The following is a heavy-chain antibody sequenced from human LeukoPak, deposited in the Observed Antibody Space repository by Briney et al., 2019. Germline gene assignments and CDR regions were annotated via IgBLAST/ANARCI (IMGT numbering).Heavy chain of an antibody. Sequence: PSQTLSLTCAVSGGSISSGGYSWSWLRQPPGKGLEWIGYIYHSGSTYYNPSLKSRVTISVDRSKNQFSLKLSPVTAADTAVYYCARAGRGAYFDYWGQGTLVTVSS. CDR1: GGSISSGGYS. J-gene: IGHJ4*02. CDR3: ARAGRGAYFDY. V-gene: IGHV4-30-2*01. CDR2: IYHSGST.